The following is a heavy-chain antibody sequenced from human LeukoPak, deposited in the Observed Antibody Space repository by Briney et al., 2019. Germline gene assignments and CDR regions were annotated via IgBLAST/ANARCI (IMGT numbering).Heavy chain of an antibody. J-gene: IGHJ4*02. D-gene: IGHD2-21*01. CDR3: ARGGFTYSTDY. CDR2: IYYSGST. Sequence: SETLSLTCTVSGGSISSGDYYWSWIRQPPGKGLEWIGYIYYSGSTYYNPSLKSRVTISVDTSKNQFSLMLNSVTTADTAVYYCARGGFTYSTDYWGEGTLVTVSS. CDR1: GGSISSGDYY. V-gene: IGHV4-30-4*01.